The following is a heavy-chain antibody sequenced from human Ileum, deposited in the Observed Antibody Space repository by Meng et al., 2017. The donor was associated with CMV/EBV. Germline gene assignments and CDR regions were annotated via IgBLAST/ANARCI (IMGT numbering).Heavy chain of an antibody. CDR2: IYWNDVE. J-gene: IGHJ4*02. D-gene: IGHD2-15*01. CDR1: GFSLTTDGVA. V-gene: IGHV2-5*04. CDR3: IYGVAIF. Sequence: QITLKESGPTLVKPTQTLTLTCTFSGFSLTTDGVAVGWIRQPPGKALEWLALIYWNDVEHYSPSLKSRPTITKDTSKDQVVLTMANMDPVDTGTYYCIYGVAIFWGQGTLVTVSS.